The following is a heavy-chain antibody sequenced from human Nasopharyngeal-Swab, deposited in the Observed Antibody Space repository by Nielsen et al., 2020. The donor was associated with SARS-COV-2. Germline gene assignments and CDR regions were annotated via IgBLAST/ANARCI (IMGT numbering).Heavy chain of an antibody. CDR1: GFIFSDSA. V-gene: IGHV3-73*01. Sequence: GGSLRLSCAASGFIFSDSAIHWVRQASGKGLERVGRIRSKGNSYATEYAASVEGRFTISRDDSKNTAYLQMNSLITEDTAVYYCTRCGGSCYTGKDYWGQGTLVTVSS. CDR3: TRCGGSCYTGKDY. D-gene: IGHD2-15*01. J-gene: IGHJ4*02. CDR2: IRSKGNSYAT.